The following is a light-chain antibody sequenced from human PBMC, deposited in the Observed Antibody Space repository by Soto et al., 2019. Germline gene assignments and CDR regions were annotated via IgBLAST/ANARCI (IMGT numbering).Light chain of an antibody. CDR1: QSLLHSNGYNY. Sequence: EIVMTQSPLSLPVTPGEPASISCRSSQSLLHSNGYNYLDWYLQKPGQSPQVLIYLGSNRASGVPDRFSGSGSGTDFTLKISRVEAEDVGSYYWMQGLQTPPIFGPGTKVDIK. CDR2: LGS. J-gene: IGKJ3*01. V-gene: IGKV2-28*01. CDR3: MQGLQTPPI.